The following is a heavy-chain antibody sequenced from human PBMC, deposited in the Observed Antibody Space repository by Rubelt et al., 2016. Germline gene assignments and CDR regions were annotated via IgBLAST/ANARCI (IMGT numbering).Heavy chain of an antibody. CDR1: GFTFSSYA. D-gene: IGHD3-16*01. CDR3: ASPTGGDGPV. Sequence: VQLVESGGGLVQPGGSLRLSCGASGFTFSSYAMSWVRQAPGKGLAWVSYISSSSSYTNYADSVKGRFTISRDDAKNSLYLQMNSLRAEDTAGDYCASPTGGDGPVWGQGTTVTVSS. CDR2: ISSSSSYT. V-gene: IGHV3-11*05. J-gene: IGHJ6*02.